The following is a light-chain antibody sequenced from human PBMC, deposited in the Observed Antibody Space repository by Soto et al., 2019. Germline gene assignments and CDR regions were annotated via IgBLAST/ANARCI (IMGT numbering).Light chain of an antibody. CDR3: QHYYSTPLT. J-gene: IGKJ4*01. Sequence: EIVLTQSPGILSLSPGERATLSCRASEDVYINSLAWYQQKPGQPPRLLIYGAATRASAVPDRFSGSGSGADFALTITRLEPEDFAVYYCQHYYSTPLTFGGGTEVEIK. V-gene: IGKV3-20*01. CDR2: GAA. CDR1: EDVYINS.